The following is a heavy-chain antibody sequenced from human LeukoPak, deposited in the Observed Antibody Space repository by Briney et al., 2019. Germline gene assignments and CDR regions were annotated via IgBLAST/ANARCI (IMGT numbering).Heavy chain of an antibody. V-gene: IGHV1-8*03. CDR3: AREGLDY. CDR2: LNPNSGNT. J-gene: IGHJ4*02. Sequence: ASVKVSCKASGYTFSNYDINWVRQATGQGLEWMGYLNPNSGNTAYAQNLQGRVTITTDTSISTAYMELSSLRSGDTAVYYCAREGLDYWGQGTLVTVSS. CDR1: GYTFSNYD.